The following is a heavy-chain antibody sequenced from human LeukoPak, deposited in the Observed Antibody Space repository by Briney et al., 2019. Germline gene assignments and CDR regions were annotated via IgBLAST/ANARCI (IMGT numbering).Heavy chain of an antibody. CDR2: INHSGST. CDR1: GGSFSGYY. Sequence: SETLSLTCAVYGGSFSGYYWSWIRQPPGKGLKWIGEINHSGSTNYNPSLKSRVTISVDTSKNQFSLKLSSVTAADTAVYYCARRRVLRGNHDAFDIWGQGTMVTVSS. J-gene: IGHJ3*02. CDR3: ARRRVLRGNHDAFDI. D-gene: IGHD4/OR15-4a*01. V-gene: IGHV4-34*01.